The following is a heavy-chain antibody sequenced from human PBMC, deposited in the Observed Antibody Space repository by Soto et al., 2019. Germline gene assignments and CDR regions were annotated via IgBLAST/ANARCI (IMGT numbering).Heavy chain of an antibody. V-gene: IGHV3-23*01. D-gene: IGHD3-22*01. Sequence: EVQLLESGGGLVQPGGSLRLSCAASGFTFSSYAMSWFRQAPGKGLEWVSAISGSGGSTYYADSVKGRFTISRDNSKNTLYLQMNSLRAEDTAVYYCAKDYFSTGYYYGFDFWGQGTLVTVSS. CDR1: GFTFSSYA. CDR3: AKDYFSTGYYYGFDF. J-gene: IGHJ4*02. CDR2: ISGSGGST.